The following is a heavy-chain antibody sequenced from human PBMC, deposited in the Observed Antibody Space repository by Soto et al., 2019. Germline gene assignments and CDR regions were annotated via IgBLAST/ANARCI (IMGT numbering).Heavy chain of an antibody. Sequence: SGPTLVKPTQTLTLTCTFSGFSLSPSGVGVGWIRQPPEKALEWLALIYWDDDKRYSPSLKSRLTITKDTSKNQVVLTMTNMDPVDTATYFCVHRGAYSTSQGAFDMWGQGTMVTVSS. CDR1: GFSLSPSGVG. CDR3: VHRGAYSTSQGAFDM. J-gene: IGHJ3*02. V-gene: IGHV2-5*02. D-gene: IGHD2-8*01. CDR2: IYWDDDK.